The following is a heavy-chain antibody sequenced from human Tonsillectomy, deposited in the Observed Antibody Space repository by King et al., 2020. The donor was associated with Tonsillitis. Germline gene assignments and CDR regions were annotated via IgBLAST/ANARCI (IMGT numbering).Heavy chain of an antibody. CDR3: AKDENYGSGSYIDY. CDR2: ISWNSGSR. Sequence: DVQLVESGGGLVQPGRSLRISCVASGFTFDDYAMHWFRQAPGKGLEWVSGISWNSGSRGYADSVKGRFTISRDNAKNSLYLQMNSLRAEDTALYYCAKDENYGSGSYIDYWGQGILVTVSS. CDR1: GFTFDDYA. D-gene: IGHD3-10*01. J-gene: IGHJ4*02. V-gene: IGHV3-9*01.